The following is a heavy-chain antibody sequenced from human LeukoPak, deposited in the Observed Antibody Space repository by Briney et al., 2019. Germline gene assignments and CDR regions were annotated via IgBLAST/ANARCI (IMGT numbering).Heavy chain of an antibody. CDR2: IKQDGSEK. Sequence: GGSLRLSCAASGFTFSSYSMNWVRQAPGKGLEWVANIKQDGSEKYYMDSVKGRFTISRDNAKNSLYLQMNSLRAEDTAVYYCARQTYYYGSGSYGPSDYWGQGTLVTVSS. D-gene: IGHD3-10*01. V-gene: IGHV3-7*04. CDR3: ARQTYYYGSGSYGPSDY. J-gene: IGHJ4*02. CDR1: GFTFSSYS.